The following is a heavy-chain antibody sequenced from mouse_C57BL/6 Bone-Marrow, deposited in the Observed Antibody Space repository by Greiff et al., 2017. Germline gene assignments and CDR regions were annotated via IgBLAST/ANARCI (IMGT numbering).Heavy chain of an antibody. CDR2: ISNGGGST. D-gene: IGHD2-4*01. Sequence: EVMLVESGGGLVQPGGSLKLSCAASGFTFSDYYMYWVRQTPEKRLEWVAYISNGGGSTYYPDTVKGRFTISRDNAKNTLYLQMSRLKSEDTAMYCCASHWPPYDYGVWDWYFDVWGTGTTVTVSS. V-gene: IGHV5-12*01. J-gene: IGHJ1*03. CDR3: ASHWPPYDYGVWDWYFDV. CDR1: GFTFSDYY.